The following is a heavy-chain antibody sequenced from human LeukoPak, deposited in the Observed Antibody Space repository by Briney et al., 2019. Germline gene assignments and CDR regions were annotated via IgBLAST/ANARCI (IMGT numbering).Heavy chain of an antibody. V-gene: IGHV3-23*01. Sequence: GGSLRLSCAASGFTFSSYAMSWVRQAPGKGLEWVSAISGSGVSTYYADSVKGRFTISRDNSKNTLYLQMNSLRAEDTAVYYCARTYYYDSSGYSRPYYYYAMDVWGQGTTVTVSS. CDR1: GFTFSSYA. CDR2: ISGSGVST. D-gene: IGHD3-22*01. CDR3: ARTYYYDSSGYSRPYYYYAMDV. J-gene: IGHJ6*02.